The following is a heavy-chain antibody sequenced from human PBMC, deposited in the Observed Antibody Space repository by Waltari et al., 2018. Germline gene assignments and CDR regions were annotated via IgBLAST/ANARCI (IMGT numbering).Heavy chain of an antibody. CDR2: IYTSGST. CDR3: ARDGKLYSSSWGDAFDI. CDR1: GGSISSYY. V-gene: IGHV4-4*07. J-gene: IGHJ3*02. Sequence: QVQLQESGPGLVKPSETLSLTCTVSGGSISSYYWSWIRQPAGKGLEWIGRIYTSGSTNYNPSLKSRVTMAVDTSKNQFSLKLSSVTAADTAVYYCARDGKLYSSSWGDAFDIWGQGTMVTVSS. D-gene: IGHD6-13*01.